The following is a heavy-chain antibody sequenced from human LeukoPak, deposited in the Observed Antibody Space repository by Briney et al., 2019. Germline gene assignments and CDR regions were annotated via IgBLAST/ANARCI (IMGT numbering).Heavy chain of an antibody. J-gene: IGHJ3*02. D-gene: IGHD3-22*01. V-gene: IGHV3-49*03. CDR1: GFTFGDYA. CDR2: MRGKAYGGTT. CDR3: TRVPIRTVTMIVVIRGHDAFDI. Sequence: GRSLRLSCTASGFTFGDYATSWFRQAPGKGLEWVGFMRGKAYGGTTEYAASVKDRFTISRDDSKSIAYLQMNSLKIEDAAVYHCTRVPIRTVTMIVVIRGHDAFDIWGQGTTVTVSS.